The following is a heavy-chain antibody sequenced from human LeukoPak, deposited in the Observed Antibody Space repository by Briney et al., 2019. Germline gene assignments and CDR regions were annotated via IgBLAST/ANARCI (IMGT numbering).Heavy chain of an antibody. CDR2: FDPEDGET. Sequence: ASVKVSCKVSGYTLTELSMHWVRQAPGKGLEWMGGFDPEDGETIYAQKFQGRVTMTEDTSTDTAYMELSRLRSDDTAVYYCAREPLGYDSSGYLDYWGQGTLVTVSS. J-gene: IGHJ4*02. D-gene: IGHD3-22*01. CDR3: AREPLGYDSSGYLDY. V-gene: IGHV1-24*01. CDR1: GYTLTELS.